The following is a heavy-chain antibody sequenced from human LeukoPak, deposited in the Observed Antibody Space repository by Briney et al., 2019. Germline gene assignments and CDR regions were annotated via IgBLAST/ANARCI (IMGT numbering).Heavy chain of an antibody. Sequence: GGSLRPSCAASGFTFSSYWMSWVRQAPGKGLEWVANIKQDGSEKYYVDSVKGRFTISRDNAKNSLYLQMNSLRAEDTAVYYCARAERWLQLYFDYWGQGTLVTVSS. D-gene: IGHD5-24*01. CDR2: IKQDGSEK. V-gene: IGHV3-7*01. CDR3: ARAERWLQLYFDY. CDR1: GFTFSSYW. J-gene: IGHJ4*02.